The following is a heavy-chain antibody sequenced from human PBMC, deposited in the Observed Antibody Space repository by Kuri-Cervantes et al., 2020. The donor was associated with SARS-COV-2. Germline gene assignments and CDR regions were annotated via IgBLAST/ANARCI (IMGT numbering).Heavy chain of an antibody. CDR1: GGSFSGYY. Sequence: ETLSLTCAVYGGSFSGYYWSWIRQAPGKGLEWVSAISGSGGSTYYADSVKGRFTISRDNSKNTLYLQMNSLRAEDTAVYYCAKDYYDSSGSNYYYYYMDVWGKGTTVTVSS. CDR3: AKDYYDSSGSNYYYYYMDV. D-gene: IGHD3-22*01. CDR2: ISGSGGST. V-gene: IGHV3-23*01. J-gene: IGHJ6*03.